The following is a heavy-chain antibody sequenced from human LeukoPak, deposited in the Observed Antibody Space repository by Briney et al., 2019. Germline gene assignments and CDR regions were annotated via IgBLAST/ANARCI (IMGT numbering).Heavy chain of an antibody. D-gene: IGHD1-26*01. Sequence: GGSLRLSCAASGFTFSSYGMHWVRQAPGKGLEWVAVIWYGGSNKYYADSVKGRFTISRDNSKNTLYLQMNSLRAEDTAVYYCAKEGGVGYYFDYWGQGTLVTVSS. CDR1: GFTFSSYG. V-gene: IGHV3-30*02. CDR2: IWYGGSNK. J-gene: IGHJ4*02. CDR3: AKEGGVGYYFDY.